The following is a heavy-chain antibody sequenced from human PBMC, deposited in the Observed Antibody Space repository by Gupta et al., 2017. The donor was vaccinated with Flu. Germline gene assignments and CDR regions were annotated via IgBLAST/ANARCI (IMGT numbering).Heavy chain of an antibody. CDR1: GFSLSTSGVG. J-gene: IGHJ4*02. D-gene: IGHD3-3*01. V-gene: IGHV2-5*01. CDR3: AHATPSTIFGVSNFDY. CDR2: IYWNDDK. Sequence: QITLKESGPTLVKPTQTLTLTCTFSGFSLSTSGVGVGWIRQPPGKALEWLALIYWNDDKRYSPSLKSRLTITKDTSKNQVVLTMTNMDPVDTATYYCAHATPSTIFGVSNFDYWGQGTLVTVSS.